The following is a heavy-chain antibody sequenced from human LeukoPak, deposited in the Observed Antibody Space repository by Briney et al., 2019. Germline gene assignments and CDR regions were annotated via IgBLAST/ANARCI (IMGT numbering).Heavy chain of an antibody. CDR2: ISSSSSYI. Sequence: GGSLRPSRAASGFTFSSYSMNWVRHAPGKGLEWVSSISSSSSYIYYADSVKGRFTISRDNAKNSLYLQMNSLRAEDTAVYYCARGGSGSYYKLGYWGQRTLVTVSS. V-gene: IGHV3-21*01. CDR3: ARGGSGSYYKLGY. CDR1: GFTFSSYS. D-gene: IGHD3-10*01. J-gene: IGHJ4*02.